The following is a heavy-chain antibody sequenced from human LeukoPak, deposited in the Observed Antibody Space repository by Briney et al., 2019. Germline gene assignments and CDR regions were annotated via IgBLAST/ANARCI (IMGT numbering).Heavy chain of an antibody. Sequence: SVKVSCKASGGTFSSYAISWVRQAPGQGLEWMGRIIPILGIANYAQKFQGRVTITADKSTSTAYMELRSLRSDDTAVYYCARGSAYSSGWYDKLFSFDYWGQGTLVTVSS. CDR1: GGTFSSYA. CDR3: ARGSAYSSGWYDKLFSFDY. J-gene: IGHJ4*02. D-gene: IGHD6-19*01. V-gene: IGHV1-69*04. CDR2: IIPILGIA.